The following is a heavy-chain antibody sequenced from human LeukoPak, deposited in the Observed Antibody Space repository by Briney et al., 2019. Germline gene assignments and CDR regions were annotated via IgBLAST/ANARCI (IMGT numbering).Heavy chain of an antibody. V-gene: IGHV3-23*01. CDR1: GFTFSSYG. J-gene: IGHJ4*02. Sequence: PGGSLRLSCAASGFTFSSYGMSWVRQAPGKGLEWVSAISGSGGSTYYADSVKGRFTISRDNSKNTLYLQMNSLRADDTAVYYCASVLAVAGPFDYWGQGTLVTVSS. D-gene: IGHD6-19*01. CDR3: ASVLAVAGPFDY. CDR2: ISGSGGST.